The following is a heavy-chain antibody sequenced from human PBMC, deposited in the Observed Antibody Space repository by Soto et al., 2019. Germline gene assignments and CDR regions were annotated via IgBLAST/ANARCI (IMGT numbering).Heavy chain of an antibody. CDR2: IYHSGST. D-gene: IGHD3-16*02. V-gene: IGHV4-4*02. CDR1: GGSISSSNW. CDR3: ARVQYYDYVWGSYRPNWFDP. Sequence: SETLSLTCAVSGGSISSSNWWSWVRQPPGKGLEWIGEIYHSGSTNYNPSLKSRVTISVDMSKNQFSLKLSSVTAADTAVYYCARVQYYDYVWGSYRPNWFDPWGQGTLVTVSS. J-gene: IGHJ5*02.